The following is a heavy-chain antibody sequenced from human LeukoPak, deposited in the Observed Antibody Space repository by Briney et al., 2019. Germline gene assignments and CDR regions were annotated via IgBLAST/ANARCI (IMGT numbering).Heavy chain of an antibody. CDR2: ISSSSSTI. J-gene: IGHJ5*02. Sequence: GGSLRLSCAASGFTFSSYSMNWVRQAPGKGLEWVSYISSSSSTIYYADSVKGRFTISRDNAKNSLYLQMNSLRAEDTAVYYCARDRQYSSSTSCYHWFDPWGQGTLVTVSS. CDR1: GFTFSSYS. CDR3: ARDRQYSSSTSCYHWFDP. D-gene: IGHD2-2*01. V-gene: IGHV3-48*01.